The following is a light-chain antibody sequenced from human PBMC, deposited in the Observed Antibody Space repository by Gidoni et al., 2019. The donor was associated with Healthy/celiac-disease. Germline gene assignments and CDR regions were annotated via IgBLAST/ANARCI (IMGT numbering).Light chain of an antibody. CDR2: DAS. J-gene: IGKJ4*01. CDR3: QQRSNWPRLT. V-gene: IGKV3-11*01. CDR1: QSVSSY. Sequence: EIVLSPSPATLSLSPGERATLSCRASQSVSSYLAWYQQKPGQAPRLLIYDASTRATGIPARFSGSGSGTDFTLTISSLEAEDFAVYYCQQRSNWPRLTFGGGTKVEIK.